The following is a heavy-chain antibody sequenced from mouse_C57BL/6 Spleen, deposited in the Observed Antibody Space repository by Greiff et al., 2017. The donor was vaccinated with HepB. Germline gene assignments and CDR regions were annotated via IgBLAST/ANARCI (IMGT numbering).Heavy chain of an antibody. V-gene: IGHV1-64*01. Sequence: VQLQQPGAELVKPGASVKLSCKASGYTFTSYWMHWVKQRPGQGLEWIGMIHPNSGSTNYNEKFKSKATLTVDKSSSTAYMQLSSLTSEDSAVYYGARKGIYYDYDGYAMDYWGQGTSFTVSS. J-gene: IGHJ4*01. CDR3: ARKGIYYDYDGYAMDY. CDR1: GYTFTSYW. CDR2: IHPNSGST. D-gene: IGHD2-4*01.